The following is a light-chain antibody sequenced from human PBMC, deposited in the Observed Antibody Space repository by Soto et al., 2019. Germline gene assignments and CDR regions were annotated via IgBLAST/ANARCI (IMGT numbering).Light chain of an antibody. V-gene: IGKV3-20*01. J-gene: IGKJ4*01. Sequence: EIVLTQSPGTLSLSPGERATLSCRASQSVSSSYLAWYQQKPGQAPRLLIYGASSRATGIPDRFSVSGSGTDFTLTISRLEPEDCAVYYCQHYGSSPLTFGGGTKVEIK. CDR1: QSVSSSY. CDR3: QHYGSSPLT. CDR2: GAS.